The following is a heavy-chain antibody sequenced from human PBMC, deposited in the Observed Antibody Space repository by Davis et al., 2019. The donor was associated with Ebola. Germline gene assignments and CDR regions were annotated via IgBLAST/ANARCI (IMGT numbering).Heavy chain of an antibody. CDR2: MNPNSGNT. CDR1: GYTFTSYD. Sequence: ASVKVSCKASGYTFTSYDINWVRQATGQGLEWMGWMNPNSGNTGYAQKFQGRVTMTRHTSIRTAYMELSSLRSEDTAVYYCASFRVVGATGPGDYYYGMDVWGQGTTVTVSS. V-gene: IGHV1-8*01. CDR3: ASFRVVGATGPGDYYYGMDV. D-gene: IGHD1-26*01. J-gene: IGHJ6*02.